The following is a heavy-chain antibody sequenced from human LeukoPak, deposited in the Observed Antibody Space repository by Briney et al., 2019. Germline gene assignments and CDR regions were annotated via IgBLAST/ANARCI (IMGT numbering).Heavy chain of an antibody. CDR2: IYYSGST. CDR3: ARVSIGDDAFDI. CDR1: GGPISSYY. J-gene: IGHJ3*02. Sequence: SETLSLTCTVSGGPISSYYWSWIRQPPGKGLEWIGYIYYSGSTNYNPSLKSRVTISVDTSKNQFSLKLSSVTAADTAVYYCARVSIGDDAFDIWGQGTMVTVSS. D-gene: IGHD2-21*01. V-gene: IGHV4-59*01.